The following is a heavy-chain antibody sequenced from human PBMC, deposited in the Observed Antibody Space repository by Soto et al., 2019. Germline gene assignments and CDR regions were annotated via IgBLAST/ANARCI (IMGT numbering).Heavy chain of an antibody. CDR3: ARGRVVVPAAVMFNCLDP. CDR1: GAPITGGDYS. V-gene: IGHV4-30-2*01. Sequence: KPSETLSLTCALSGAPITGGDYSWNWIRHPPGKGLEWIGYIFHGGSTYHNPSLRSRVTISVDRSRTQFSLKMSSVTAADTAVYYCARGRVVVPAAVMFNCLDPWGQGALVTVSS. D-gene: IGHD2-2*01. CDR2: IFHGGST. J-gene: IGHJ5*02.